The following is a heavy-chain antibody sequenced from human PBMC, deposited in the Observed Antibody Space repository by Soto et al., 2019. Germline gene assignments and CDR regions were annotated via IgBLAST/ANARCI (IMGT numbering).Heavy chain of an antibody. CDR1: GYAFTSYG. CDR2: ISAYNGNT. CDR3: ARKGSSSWYGLNWFDP. D-gene: IGHD6-13*01. V-gene: IGHV1-18*01. J-gene: IGHJ5*02. Sequence: ASVKVSCKASGYAFTSYGISWVRQAPGQGLELMVWISAYNGNTNYAQKLQGRVTMTTDTSTSTAYMELRSLRSDDTAVYYCARKGSSSWYGLNWFDPWGQGTLVTVSS.